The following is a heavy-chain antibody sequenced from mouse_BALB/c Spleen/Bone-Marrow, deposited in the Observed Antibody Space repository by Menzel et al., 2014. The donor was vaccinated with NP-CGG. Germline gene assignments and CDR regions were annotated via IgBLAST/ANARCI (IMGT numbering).Heavy chain of an antibody. Sequence: QVQLQQSGVELVKPGASVEVSCKASGNTFTRYDINWVRQRLGQGLEWVGWIFPGDSTTKYNEKFKGKATLSTDKSSSTVHMQLSRLTSEDSAVYFCVRSRLRDWYFDVWGAGTTVTISS. CDR3: VRSRLRDWYFDV. CDR1: GNTFTRYD. J-gene: IGHJ1*01. V-gene: IGHV1S56*01. CDR2: IFPGDSTT. D-gene: IGHD1-2*01.